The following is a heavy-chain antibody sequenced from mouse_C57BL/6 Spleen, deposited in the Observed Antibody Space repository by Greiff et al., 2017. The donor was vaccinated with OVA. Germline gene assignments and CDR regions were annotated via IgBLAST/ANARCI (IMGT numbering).Heavy chain of an antibody. CDR1: GYTFTSYD. CDR3: AIYYGSSLFAY. J-gene: IGHJ3*01. V-gene: IGHV1-85*01. D-gene: IGHD1-1*01. CDR2: IYPRDGST. Sequence: QVQLQQSGPELVKPGASVKLSCKASGYTFTSYDINWVKQRPGQGLEWIGWIYPRDGSTKYNEKFKGKATLTVDTSSSTAYMELHSLTSEDSAVYFCAIYYGSSLFAYWGQGTLVTVSA.